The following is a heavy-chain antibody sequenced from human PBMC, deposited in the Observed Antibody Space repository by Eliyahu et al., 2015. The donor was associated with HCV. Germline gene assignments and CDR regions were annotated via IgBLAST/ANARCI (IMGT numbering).Heavy chain of an antibody. D-gene: IGHD2-15*01. V-gene: IGHV3-13*04. CDR1: GFTFSSYD. Sequence: EVQLVESGGGLVQPGGSLRLSCXASGFTFSSYDMHWVRQATGKGLEWVSAIGPAGDTYYPGSVKGRFTISRENAKNSLYLQINNLRVGDTAVYYCARDDSLDYWGQGTLVTVSS. CDR2: IGPAGDT. CDR3: ARDDSLDY. J-gene: IGHJ4*02.